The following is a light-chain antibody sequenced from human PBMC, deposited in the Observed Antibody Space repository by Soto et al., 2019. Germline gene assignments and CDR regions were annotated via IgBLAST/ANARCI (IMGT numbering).Light chain of an antibody. CDR1: SSDVGTYNY. J-gene: IGLJ1*01. CDR2: HVS. Sequence: QSALTQPASVSGSPGQSVTISCTGTSSDVGTYNYVSWYQQHPAKVPKLMIYHVSNRPSGVSDRFSGSKSGNTASLTISGLQAEDEADYYCYSYTTMRTYVFGTGTKVTVL. CDR3: YSYTTMRTYV. V-gene: IGLV2-14*01.